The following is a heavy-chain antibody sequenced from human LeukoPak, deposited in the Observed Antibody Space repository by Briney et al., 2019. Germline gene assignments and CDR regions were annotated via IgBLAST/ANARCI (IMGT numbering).Heavy chain of an antibody. D-gene: IGHD5/OR15-5a*01. Sequence: GASVKVSCKVSGYHFTGYHVHWVRQAPGQGLEWIGRISTDSGDTNGAQKFQGRVTMTRDTSISTAYMEFSGLTSDDSAVYYCAGLGSTVKGRIVPWGQGTPVTVST. J-gene: IGHJ5*02. V-gene: IGHV1-2*02. CDR2: ISTDSGDT. CDR1: GYHFTGYH. CDR3: AGLGSTVKGRIVP.